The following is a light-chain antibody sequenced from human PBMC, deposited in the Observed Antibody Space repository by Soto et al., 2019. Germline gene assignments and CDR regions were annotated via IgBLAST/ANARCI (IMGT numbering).Light chain of an antibody. Sequence: QSVLTQPPSASGTPGQRVTISCSGSSSNIGSNYVYWYQQLPGTAPKLLIYMDNQRPSGVPDRFAGSNTGTSASLAISGLRSEDEADYNCAAWDDSLSGVVFGGGTKLTVL. V-gene: IGLV1-47*01. CDR1: SSNIGSNY. CDR2: MDN. CDR3: AAWDDSLSGVV. J-gene: IGLJ2*01.